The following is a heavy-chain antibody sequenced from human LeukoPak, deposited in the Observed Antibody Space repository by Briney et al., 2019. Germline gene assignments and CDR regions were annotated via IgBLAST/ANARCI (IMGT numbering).Heavy chain of an antibody. V-gene: IGHV4-59*01. Sequence: SETLSLTCTVSGGSISSYYWSWVRQPPGKGLEWIGYIYYSGSTNYNPSLKSRVTISVDTSKNQFSLKLSSVTAADTAVYYCASEGSLSAFDIWGQGTMVTVSS. D-gene: IGHD1-26*01. CDR3: ASEGSLSAFDI. CDR1: GGSISSYY. CDR2: IYYSGST. J-gene: IGHJ3*02.